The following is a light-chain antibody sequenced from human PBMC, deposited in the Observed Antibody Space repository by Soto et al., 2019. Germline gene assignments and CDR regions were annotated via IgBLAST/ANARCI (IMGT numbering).Light chain of an antibody. CDR2: GAS. CDR1: QSVSSNY. Sequence: EIVLTQSPGTLSLSPGERATLSCRASQSVSSNYLAWYRQKPGQAPRLLIYGASSRATGIPDRFSGSGSGTDFTLTISRLEPEDFAVYYCQQYGSSFTWTFGQGTKVDIK. CDR3: QQYGSSFTWT. V-gene: IGKV3-20*01. J-gene: IGKJ1*01.